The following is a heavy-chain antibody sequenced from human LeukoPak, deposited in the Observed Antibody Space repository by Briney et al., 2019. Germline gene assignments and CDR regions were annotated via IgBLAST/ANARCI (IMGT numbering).Heavy chain of an antibody. V-gene: IGHV3-21*04. CDR2: ISYTGTYI. J-gene: IGHJ4*02. CDR1: AFSLNAYN. D-gene: IGHD4-11*01. Sequence: PGGSLRLSCAASAFSLNAYNMNWVRQAPGKGLEWVSSISYTGTYIYYADSVKGRFTISRDNSKKTLYLQMNSLRAEDTAVYYCAKRTITFDYWGQGTLVTVSS. CDR3: AKRTITFDY.